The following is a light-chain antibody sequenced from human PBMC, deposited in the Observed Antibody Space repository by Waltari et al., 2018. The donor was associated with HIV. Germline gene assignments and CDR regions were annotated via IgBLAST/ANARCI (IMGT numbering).Light chain of an antibody. CDR2: AVS. CDR1: SSAVGGYNH. CDR3: SSYTSSRSYV. J-gene: IGLJ1*01. Sequence: QSALTQPASVSGSPGQSITISCTGTSSAVGGYNHVSWYQQHPGKAPKLMIYAVSNRPSGVSNRFSGSKSGNTASLTISGLQAEDEADYYCSSYTSSRSYVFGTGTRVTV. V-gene: IGLV2-14*03.